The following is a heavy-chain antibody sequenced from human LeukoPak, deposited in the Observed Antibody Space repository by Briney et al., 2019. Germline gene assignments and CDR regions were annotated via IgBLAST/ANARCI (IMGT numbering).Heavy chain of an antibody. D-gene: IGHD3-10*01. J-gene: IGHJ4*02. V-gene: IGHV1-8*03. CDR1: GFTFTSYD. Sequence: VSVKVSCKASGFTFTSYDINWVRQATGQGLEWMGWMNPNSGNTGYAQKFQGRVTITRNTSISTAYMELSSLRSEDTAVFYCARGRATMVRGVIKNSQYFDYWGQGTLVTVSS. CDR3: ARGRATMVRGVIKNSQYFDY. CDR2: MNPNSGNT.